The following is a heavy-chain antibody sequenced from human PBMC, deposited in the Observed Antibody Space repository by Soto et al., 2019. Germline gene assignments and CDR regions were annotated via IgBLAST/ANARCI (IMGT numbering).Heavy chain of an antibody. CDR3: ATIRLSQHDYGHYDGRAYFDY. CDR1: GYTFTRDG. J-gene: IGHJ4*02. CDR2: ISADNGNT. D-gene: IGHD4-17*01. V-gene: IGHV1-18*01. Sequence: ASVKVSCKASGYTFTRDGISWVRQAPGQGLEWMGWISADNGNTNYAQKLQGRVTMTTDTSTDTAYMELSSLRSEDTAVYYCATIRLSQHDYGHYDGRAYFDYWGQGTLVTVSS.